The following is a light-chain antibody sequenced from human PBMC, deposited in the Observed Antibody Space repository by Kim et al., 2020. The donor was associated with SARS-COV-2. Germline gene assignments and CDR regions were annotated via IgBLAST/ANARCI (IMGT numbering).Light chain of an antibody. V-gene: IGKV3-15*01. CDR3: QQYNNWPPYT. J-gene: IGKJ2*01. CDR1: QSVSSD. CDR2: GAS. Sequence: VSPGERATLSCRASQSVSSDLAWYQRRPGQAPRLLIYGASTRATGIPARFSGSGSGTEFTLNISSLQSEDFAVYYCQQYNNWPPYTFGQGTKLEI.